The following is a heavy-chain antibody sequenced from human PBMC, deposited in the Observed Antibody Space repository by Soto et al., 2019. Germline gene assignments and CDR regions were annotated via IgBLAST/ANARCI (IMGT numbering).Heavy chain of an antibody. CDR2: ISHDGSKK. Sequence: GGSLRLSCAASGLTFSRYGMHWVRQAPGKGLEWVAFISHDGSKKYYADSVKGRFTITRDNSKNTLSLQVTSLRAEDTAVYYCAKPDFYYDSSGRYLDAFVSWGQGTMVTVS. D-gene: IGHD3-22*01. CDR1: GLTFSRYG. V-gene: IGHV3-30*18. CDR3: AKPDFYYDSSGRYLDAFVS. J-gene: IGHJ3*01.